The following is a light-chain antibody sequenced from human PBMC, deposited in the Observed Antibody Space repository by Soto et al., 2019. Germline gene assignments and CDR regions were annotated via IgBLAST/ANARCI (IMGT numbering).Light chain of an antibody. CDR3: QQYNNWLSIT. J-gene: IGKJ5*01. Sequence: EIVITQSPVTLSVSPGERATLSCRASQSVSSNLAWYQQRPGQTPRLLIYGTSNRATGTPARFSGSGSVTEFTLTISSLQSEDFAVYYCQQYNNWLSITFGQGTRLEIK. CDR1: QSVSSN. V-gene: IGKV3D-15*01. CDR2: GTS.